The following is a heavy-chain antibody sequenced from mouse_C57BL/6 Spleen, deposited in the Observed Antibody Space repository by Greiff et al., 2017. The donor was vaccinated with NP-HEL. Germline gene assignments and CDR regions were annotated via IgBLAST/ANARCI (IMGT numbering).Heavy chain of an antibody. CDR2: IYPGSGST. Sequence: VKLQEPGAELVKPGASVKMSCKASGYTFTSYWITWVKQRPGQGLEWIGDIYPGSGSTNYNEKFKSKATLTVDTSSSTAYMQLSSLTSEDSAVYYCARWEGSSFYAMDYWGQGTSVTVSS. J-gene: IGHJ4*01. CDR1: GYTFTSYW. V-gene: IGHV1-55*01. CDR3: ARWEGSSFYAMDY. D-gene: IGHD1-1*01.